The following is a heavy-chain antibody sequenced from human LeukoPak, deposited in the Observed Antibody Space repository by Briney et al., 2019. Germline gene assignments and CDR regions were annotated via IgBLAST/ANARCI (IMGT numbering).Heavy chain of an antibody. V-gene: IGHV3-21*01. CDR1: GFTFSSYS. CDR2: ISSSSSYI. D-gene: IGHD3-10*01. CDR3: ARPTSYYGSGSYEIDY. Sequence: GGSLRLSCAASGFTFSSYSMNWVRQAPGKGLEWVSSISSSSSYIYYADSVKGRFTISRDNAKNSLYLQMNSLRAEDTAVYYCARPTSYYGSGSYEIDYWGQGTLVTVSS. J-gene: IGHJ4*02.